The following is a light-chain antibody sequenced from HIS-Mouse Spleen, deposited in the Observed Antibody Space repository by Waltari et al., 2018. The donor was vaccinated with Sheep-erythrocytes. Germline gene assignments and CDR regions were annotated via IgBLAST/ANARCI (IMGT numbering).Light chain of an antibody. CDR1: KLGDKY. CDR2: QDN. V-gene: IGLV3-1*01. Sequence: SYELTQPPSVSVSPGQTASITFSGDKLGDKYACWYQQKPGQSPVLVIYQDNKRPSGIPERFSGSNSGNTATLTISGTQAMDEADYYCQAWDSSLYVFGTGTKVTVL. J-gene: IGLJ1*01. CDR3: QAWDSSLYV.